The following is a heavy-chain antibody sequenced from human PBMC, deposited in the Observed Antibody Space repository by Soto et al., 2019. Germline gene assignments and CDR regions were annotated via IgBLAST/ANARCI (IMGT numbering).Heavy chain of an antibody. D-gene: IGHD3-9*01. CDR1: GFSFINAW. V-gene: IGHV3-15*01. J-gene: IGHJ6*02. CDR3: TTEIEYYDILTGYYNSYGMDV. Sequence: PGGSLRLSCAASGFSFINAWMSWLRQAPGKGLEWVGRIKSKTDGETTDYAAPVKGRFTISRDDSKNTLSLQMKSLQTEDTAMYYCTTEIEYYDILTGYYNSYGMDVWGQGTTVTVSS. CDR2: IKSKTDGETT.